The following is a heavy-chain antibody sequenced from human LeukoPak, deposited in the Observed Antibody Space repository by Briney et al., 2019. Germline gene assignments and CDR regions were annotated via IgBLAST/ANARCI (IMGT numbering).Heavy chain of an antibody. J-gene: IGHJ4*02. CDR1: GFTFSSYA. D-gene: IGHD3-22*01. Sequence: GGSLRLSCAASGFTFSSYAMSWVRQAPGKGLEWVSAISGSGGSTYYADSVKGRFTISRDNSKNTVYLQMNSLRAADTAVYYCARVSRNYYDSSGYYYPPDHDYWGQGTLVTVSS. CDR2: ISGSGGST. V-gene: IGHV3-23*01. CDR3: ARVSRNYYDSSGYYYPPDHDY.